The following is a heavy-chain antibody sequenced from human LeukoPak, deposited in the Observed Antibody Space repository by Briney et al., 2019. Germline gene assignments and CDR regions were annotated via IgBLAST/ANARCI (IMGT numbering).Heavy chain of an antibody. CDR3: AKLLRYGDYETDY. Sequence: GGSLRLSCAASGFTFSSYGMHWVRQAPGKGLEWVAVISYDGSNKYYADSVKDRFTISRDNSKNTLYLQMNSLRAEDTAVYYCAKLLRYGDYETDYWGQGTLVTLSS. CDR2: ISYDGSNK. V-gene: IGHV3-30*18. D-gene: IGHD4-17*01. J-gene: IGHJ4*02. CDR1: GFTFSSYG.